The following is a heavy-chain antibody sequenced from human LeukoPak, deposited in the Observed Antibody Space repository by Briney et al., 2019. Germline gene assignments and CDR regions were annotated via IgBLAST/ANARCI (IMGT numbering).Heavy chain of an antibody. Sequence: SQTLSLTCAVYGVSFSGYYWSWIRQPPGKGLEWIGEINHSGSTNYNPSLKSRVTISVDTSKNQFSLKLSSVTAADTAVYYCARSDYGDYLDAIDYWGQGTLVTVSS. CDR2: INHSGST. CDR1: GVSFSGYY. J-gene: IGHJ4*02. CDR3: ARSDYGDYLDAIDY. D-gene: IGHD4-17*01. V-gene: IGHV4-34*01.